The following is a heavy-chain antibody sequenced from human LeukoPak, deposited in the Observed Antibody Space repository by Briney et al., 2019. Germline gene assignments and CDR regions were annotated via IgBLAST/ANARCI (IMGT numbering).Heavy chain of an antibody. J-gene: IGHJ4*02. CDR2: IYTSGST. Sequence: PSETLSLTCTVSGGSISSYYWSWIRQPAGKGLEWIGRIYTSGSTNYNPSLKSRVTMSVDTSKNQFSLKLSSVTAADTAVYYCARVPRGDTMVRGVKLPWGQGTLVTVSS. CDR3: ARVPRGDTMVRGVKLP. V-gene: IGHV4-4*07. CDR1: GGSISSYY. D-gene: IGHD3-10*01.